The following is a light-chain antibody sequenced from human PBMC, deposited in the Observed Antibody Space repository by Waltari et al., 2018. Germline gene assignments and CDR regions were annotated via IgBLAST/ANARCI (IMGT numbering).Light chain of an antibody. CDR3: QQSYSTPRT. Sequence: DIKMTQSPSSLSASVGDIVTITCRASQSISSYLTWYQQKPGKAPKLLIYAASSLKSGVPSRFSGSRSGTDFTLTISSLQPEDFATYYCQQSYSTPRTFGQGTKVEIK. CDR2: AAS. CDR1: QSISSY. V-gene: IGKV1-39*01. J-gene: IGKJ1*01.